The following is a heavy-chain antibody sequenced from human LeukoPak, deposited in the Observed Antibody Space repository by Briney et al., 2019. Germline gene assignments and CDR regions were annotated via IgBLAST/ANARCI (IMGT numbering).Heavy chain of an antibody. CDR2: IKQDGSKK. D-gene: IGHD2-2*01. CDR1: GFTFDTYW. Sequence: GGSLRLSCVASGFTFDTYWMSWVRQAPGKGLEWVANIKQDGSKKYYVDSVKGRFTISRDNAKNSLYVQMNSLRAEDTAVYYCARGGAGCISTSCFLSYNTYDYFYFYMDVWGKGTTVTVSS. V-gene: IGHV3-7*01. CDR3: ARGGAGCISTSCFLSYNTYDYFYFYMDV. J-gene: IGHJ6*03.